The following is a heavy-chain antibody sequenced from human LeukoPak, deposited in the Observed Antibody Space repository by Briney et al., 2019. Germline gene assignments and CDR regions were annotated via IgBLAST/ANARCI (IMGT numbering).Heavy chain of an antibody. CDR3: ARQIRSTYDPNWFHP. V-gene: IGHV4-39*01. CDR2: IYFSGTT. CDR1: GDSITLTSYY. Sequence: SETLSLTCSVSGDSITLTSYYWAWIRQPPGKGLEWIGSIYFSGTTNYNPSLQSRVTMSVDTPRNQFSLILSSLTATDTAVYYCARQIRSTYDPNWFHPWSQGALVTVSS. J-gene: IGHJ5*02. D-gene: IGHD5-12*01.